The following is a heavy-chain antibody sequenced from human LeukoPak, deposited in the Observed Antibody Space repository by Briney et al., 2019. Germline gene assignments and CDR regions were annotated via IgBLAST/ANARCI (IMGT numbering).Heavy chain of an antibody. J-gene: IGHJ4*02. CDR1: GGSVSSGSYY. V-gene: IGHV4-61*01. D-gene: IGHD5-18*01. CDR2: IYYSGST. CDR3: ASGGGDTPFDY. Sequence: SETLSLTCTVSGGSVSSGSYYWSWIRQPPGKGLEWIGYIYYSGSTNYDPSLKSRVTISVDPSKNQFSLKLSSVTAADTAVYYCASGGGDTPFDYWGQGSLVTVSS.